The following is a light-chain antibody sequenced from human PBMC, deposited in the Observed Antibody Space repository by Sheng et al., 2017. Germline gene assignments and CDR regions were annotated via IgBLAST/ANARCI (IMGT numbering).Light chain of an antibody. V-gene: IGLV1-47*01. CDR1: SSNIGSNY. J-gene: IGLJ1*01. CDR2: RNN. CDR3: AAWDDSLKV. Sequence: QPVLTQPPSASGTPGQRVTISCSGSSSNIGSNYVYWYQQLPGTAPKLLIYRNNQRPSGVPDRFSGSKSGTSASLAISGLRSEDEADYYCAAWDDSLKVFGTGTKVTVL.